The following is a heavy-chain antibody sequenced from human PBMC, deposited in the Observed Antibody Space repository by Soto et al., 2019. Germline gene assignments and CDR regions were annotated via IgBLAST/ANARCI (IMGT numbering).Heavy chain of an antibody. CDR2: ISAYNGNT. D-gene: IGHD2-15*01. J-gene: IGHJ3*02. Sequence: QVQLVQSGAEVKKPGASVKVSCKASGYTFTSYGISWVRQAPGQGLDWMGWISAYNGNTNYAQKLQGRVTMTTDTSTSTAYMEVRSLRSDVTAVYYCARDGGGGSCWPDGFDIWGKGTMVTVSS. V-gene: IGHV1-18*01. CDR1: GYTFTSYG. CDR3: ARDGGGGSCWPDGFDI.